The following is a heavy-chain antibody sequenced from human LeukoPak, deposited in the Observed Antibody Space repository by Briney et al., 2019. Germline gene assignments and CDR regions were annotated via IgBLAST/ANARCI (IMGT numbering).Heavy chain of an antibody. CDR1: GFPFSTYA. Sequence: GGSLRLSCAASGFPFSTYAMNWVRQAPGKGLEWVSGISASGGSTYYADSVKGRFTISRDNSKNTLYLQMNSLRAEDTAVYYCAKYGYYENSGYYYYWGQGTLVTVSS. V-gene: IGHV3-23*01. CDR2: ISASGGST. J-gene: IGHJ4*02. D-gene: IGHD3-22*01. CDR3: AKYGYYENSGYYYY.